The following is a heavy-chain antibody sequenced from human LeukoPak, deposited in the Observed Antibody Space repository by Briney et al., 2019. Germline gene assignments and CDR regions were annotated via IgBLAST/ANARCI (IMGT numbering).Heavy chain of an antibody. J-gene: IGHJ6*04. Sequence: PGGSLRLSCAASGFTLNNYAMSWVRQAPGKGLEWVSSISSRSTYIYHADSVKGRFTISRDNAKNSLFLQMNSLRAEDTAVYFCAKSTRAVMAMMDVWGKGTTVTVSS. V-gene: IGHV3-21*01. CDR3: AKSTRAVMAMMDV. CDR1: GFTLNNYA. CDR2: ISSRSTYI. D-gene: IGHD3-16*01.